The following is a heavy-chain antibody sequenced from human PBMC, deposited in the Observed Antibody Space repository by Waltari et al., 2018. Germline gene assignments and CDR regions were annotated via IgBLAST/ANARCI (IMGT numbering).Heavy chain of an antibody. Sequence: EVQLVESGGGLVQPGRSLRLSCTASGFTFGDYAMSWVRQAPGKGLEWVGFIRSKAYGGTTEYAASVKGRFTISRDDSKSIAYLQMIILKTEDTAVYYCTRGGWELKYWGQGTLVTVSS. CDR2: IRSKAYGGTT. CDR3: TRGGWELKY. D-gene: IGHD1-26*01. V-gene: IGHV3-49*04. CDR1: GFTFGDYA. J-gene: IGHJ4*02.